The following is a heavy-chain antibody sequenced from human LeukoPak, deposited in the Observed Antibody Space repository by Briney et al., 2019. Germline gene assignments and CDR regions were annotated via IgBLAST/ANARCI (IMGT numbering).Heavy chain of an antibody. V-gene: IGHV4-59*08. CDR3: ARLGIGVVPSAMLGDYYFDY. D-gene: IGHD2-2*01. CDR1: GGSISSYY. Sequence: SETLSLTCTVSGGSISSYYWSWIRQPPGKGLEWIGYIYYSGSTKYNPSLKSRVTISVDTSKSQFSLKLTSVTAADTAVYYCARLGIGVVPSAMLGDYYFDYWGQGTLVTVSS. CDR2: IYYSGST. J-gene: IGHJ4*02.